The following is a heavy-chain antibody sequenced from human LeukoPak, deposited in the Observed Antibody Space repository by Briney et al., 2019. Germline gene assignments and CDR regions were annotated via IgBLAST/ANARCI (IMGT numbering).Heavy chain of an antibody. Sequence: GGSLRLSCAASGFTFDNYAMHWVRHAPGKGLEWVSLIRVDGGSTYYADAVKGRFTISRDNSKNSLYLQMNSLRPEDTALYYCAKDSGSYFDYWGQGTLVTVSS. CDR2: IRVDGGST. D-gene: IGHD1-26*01. J-gene: IGHJ4*02. V-gene: IGHV3-43*02. CDR1: GFTFDNYA. CDR3: AKDSGSYFDY.